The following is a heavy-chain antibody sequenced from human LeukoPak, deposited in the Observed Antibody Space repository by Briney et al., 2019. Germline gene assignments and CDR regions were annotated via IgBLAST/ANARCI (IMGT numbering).Heavy chain of an antibody. D-gene: IGHD6-13*01. J-gene: IGHJ5*02. CDR2: INHSGST. V-gene: IGHV4-34*01. CDR3: ARHRWYRQQLVPGGGHNWFDP. Sequence: KSSETLSLTCAVYGGSFSGYYWSWIRQPPGKGLEWIGEINHSGSTNYNPSLKSRVTISVDTSKNQFSLKLSSVTAADTAVYYCARHRWYRQQLVPGGGHNWFDPWGQGTLVTVSS. CDR1: GGSFSGYY.